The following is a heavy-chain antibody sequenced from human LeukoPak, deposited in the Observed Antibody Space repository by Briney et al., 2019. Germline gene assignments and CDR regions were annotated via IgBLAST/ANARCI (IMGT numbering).Heavy chain of an antibody. J-gene: IGHJ6*02. CDR2: IKQDGSEK. V-gene: IGHV3-7*01. D-gene: IGHD3-3*01. CDR1: GFTFSSYW. Sequence: GGSLRLSCAASGFTFSSYWMSWVRQAPGKGLEWVASIKQDGSEKYYVDSVKGRFTISRDNAKNSLYLQMNSLRAEDTAVYYCARDYDFWSGSYYYGMDVWGQGTTVTVSS. CDR3: ARDYDFWSGSYYYGMDV.